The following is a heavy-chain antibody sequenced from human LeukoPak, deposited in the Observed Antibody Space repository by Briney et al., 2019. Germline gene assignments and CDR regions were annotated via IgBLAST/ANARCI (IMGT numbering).Heavy chain of an antibody. J-gene: IGHJ4*02. Sequence: GGSLRLSCAASGFTFSTYAMSWVRHAPGEGLEWVSASNGYDTYYADSVKGRFTISKDNSKNTLYLQMNSLRAEDSAIYYCAKGSSNGRPYYFDFWGPGSLVTVSS. D-gene: IGHD6-25*01. CDR2: SNGYDT. CDR3: AKGSSNGRPYYFDF. V-gene: IGHV3-23*01. CDR1: GFTFSTYA.